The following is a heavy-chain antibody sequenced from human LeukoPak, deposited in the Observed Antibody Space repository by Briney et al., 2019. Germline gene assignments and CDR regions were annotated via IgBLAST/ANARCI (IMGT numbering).Heavy chain of an antibody. V-gene: IGHV3-21*01. Sequence: PGGSLRLSCAASGVTFSSYSMNWVRQAPGKGLEWVSSISSSSSYIYYADSVKGRFTISRDNAKNSLYLQMNSLRAEDTAVYYCARDAVLLWCGEVIRRGRYYFDYWGQGTLVTVSS. CDR1: GVTFSSYS. J-gene: IGHJ4*02. D-gene: IGHD3-10*01. CDR2: ISSSSSYI. CDR3: ARDAVLLWCGEVIRRGRYYFDY.